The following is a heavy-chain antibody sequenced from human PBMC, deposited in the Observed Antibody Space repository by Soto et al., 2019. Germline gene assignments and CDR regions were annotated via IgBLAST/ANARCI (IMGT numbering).Heavy chain of an antibody. CDR1: GYSFSSYG. CDR3: ATSYDSGFDP. CDR2: ISVNNGNT. V-gene: IGHV1-18*04. J-gene: IGHJ5*02. D-gene: IGHD3-3*01. Sequence: ASVKVSCKASGYSFSSYGISWVRQAPGQGLDWMGWISVNNGNTDYAPKFQGRVTMTTDISTSTAYMELRSLRSDDTAVYYCATSYDSGFDPWGQGTLVTVSS.